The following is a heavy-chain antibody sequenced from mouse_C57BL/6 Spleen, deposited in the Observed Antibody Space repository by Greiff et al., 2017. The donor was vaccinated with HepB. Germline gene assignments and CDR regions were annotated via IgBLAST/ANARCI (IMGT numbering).Heavy chain of an antibody. CDR3: ARRYGSSYWYFDV. V-gene: IGHV1-59*01. Sequence: VQLQQPGAELVRPGTSVKLSCKASGYTFTSYWMHWVKQRPGQGLEWIGVIDPSDSYTNYNQKFKGKATLTLDTSSSTAYMQLSSLTSEGSAVYYWARRYGSSYWYFDVWGTGTTVTVSS. CDR2: IDPSDSYT. J-gene: IGHJ1*03. D-gene: IGHD1-1*01. CDR1: GYTFTSYW.